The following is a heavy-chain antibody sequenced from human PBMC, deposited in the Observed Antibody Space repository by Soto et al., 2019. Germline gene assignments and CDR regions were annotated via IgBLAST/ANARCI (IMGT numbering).Heavy chain of an antibody. V-gene: IGHV4-30-4*01. CDR3: ARDALKYYYGSGSHFDP. D-gene: IGHD3-10*01. CDR1: GGSISSGDYY. Sequence: PSETLSLTCTVSGGSISSGDYYWSWIRQPPGKGLEWIGHIYYSGSTYYNPSLKSRVTISVDTSKNQFSLKLSSVTAADTAVYYCARDALKYYYGSGSHFDPWGQGTLVTVSS. J-gene: IGHJ5*02. CDR2: IYYSGST.